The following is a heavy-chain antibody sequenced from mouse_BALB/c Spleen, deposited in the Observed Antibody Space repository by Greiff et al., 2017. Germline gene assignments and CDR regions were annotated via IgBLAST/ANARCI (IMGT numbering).Heavy chain of an antibody. CDR2: ISSGGST. Sequence: EVKLVESGGGLVKPGGSLKLSCAASGFTFSSYAMSWVRQTPEKRLEWVASISSGGSTYYPDSVKGRFTISRDNARNILYLQMSSLRSEDTAMYYCARIYYGSSYPWFAYWGQGTLVTVSA. CDR1: GFTFSSYA. V-gene: IGHV5-6-5*01. CDR3: ARIYYGSSYPWFAY. D-gene: IGHD1-1*01. J-gene: IGHJ3*01.